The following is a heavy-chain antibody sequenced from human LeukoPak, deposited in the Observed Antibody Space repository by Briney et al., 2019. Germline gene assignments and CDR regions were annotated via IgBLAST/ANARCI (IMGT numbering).Heavy chain of an antibody. CDR3: ARVVYSGYDFRGAMDV. CDR2: IYYTGST. CDR1: GGSTSSYY. V-gene: IGHV4-59*01. Sequence: PSETLSLTCTISGGSTSSYYWSWIRQPPGKGLEWIGYIYYTGSTNHNPSLKSRVTISVDTSKNQFSLKLSSVTAADTAVYYCARVVYSGYDFRGAMDVWGQGTMVTVSS. J-gene: IGHJ3*01. D-gene: IGHD5-12*01.